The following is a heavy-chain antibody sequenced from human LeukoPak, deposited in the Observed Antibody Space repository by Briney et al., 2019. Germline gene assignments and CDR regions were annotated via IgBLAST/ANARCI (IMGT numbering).Heavy chain of an antibody. CDR3: ARGAGEGSWLIDY. CDR2: SNGANGNT. J-gene: IGHJ4*02. D-gene: IGHD3-16*01. V-gene: IGHV1-3*02. CDR1: GYTFTSNA. Sequence: GASVKVSCKASGYTFTSNAMHWVRQAPGQRLEWMGYSNGANGNTEYSHEFQGRVTITRDTSARTAYMELSSLRSEDTAVYYCARGAGEGSWLIDYWGQGTLVIVSS.